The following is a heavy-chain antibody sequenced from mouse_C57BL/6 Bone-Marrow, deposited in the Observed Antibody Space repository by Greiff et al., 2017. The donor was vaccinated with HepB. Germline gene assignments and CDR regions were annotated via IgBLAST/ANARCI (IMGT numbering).Heavy chain of an antibody. CDR3: AKNSYDGYSLYFDV. Sequence: QVHVKQSGPGLVQPSQSLSITCTVSGFSLTSYGVHWVRQSPGKGLEWLGVIWRGGSTDYNAAFMSRLSITKDNSKSQVFFKMNSLQADDTAIYYCAKNSYDGYSLYFDVWGTGTTVTVSS. J-gene: IGHJ1*03. D-gene: IGHD2-3*01. CDR2: IWRGGST. CDR1: GFSLTSYG. V-gene: IGHV2-5*01.